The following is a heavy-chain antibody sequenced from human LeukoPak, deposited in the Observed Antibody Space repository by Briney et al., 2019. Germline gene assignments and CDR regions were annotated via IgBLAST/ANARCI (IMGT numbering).Heavy chain of an antibody. CDR1: GASISTYY. Sequence: PSETLSLTCTISGASISTYYWSWIRDPAGKGLEWIGRIYASGNTYKNPSLESRVTMSVDTSNNQFTLNLTSVTGADTAMYYCVKDGPLGSDFWGQGTQVTVSS. CDR3: VKDGPLGSDF. J-gene: IGHJ4*02. V-gene: IGHV4-4*07. D-gene: IGHD2-15*01. CDR2: IYASGNT.